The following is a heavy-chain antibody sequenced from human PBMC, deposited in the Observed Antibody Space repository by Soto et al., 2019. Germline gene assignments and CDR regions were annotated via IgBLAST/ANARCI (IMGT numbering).Heavy chain of an antibody. V-gene: IGHV3-48*01. CDR2: IDFDSSPI. CDR1: GFTFSDYA. CDR3: ARGLGSSWFFL. J-gene: IGHJ5*02. Sequence: EVQLVESGGGMVQPGGSLRLSCAGSGFTFSDYAMTWVRQAPGKGLEWLSYIDFDSSPIRYADSVMGRFTVSRDNAKDSPYLQMNSLRPEDTAIYYCARGLGSSWFFLWGPGTLVTVSS. D-gene: IGHD6-13*01.